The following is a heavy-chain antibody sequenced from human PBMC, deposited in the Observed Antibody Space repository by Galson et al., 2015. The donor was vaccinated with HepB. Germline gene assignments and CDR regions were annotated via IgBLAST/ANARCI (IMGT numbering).Heavy chain of an antibody. CDR1: GFTFSSYA. J-gene: IGHJ5*02. CDR3: VKGIKRITMVRGAPPRFDP. CDR2: ISSNGGST. D-gene: IGHD3-10*01. V-gene: IGHV3-64D*06. Sequence: SLRLSCAASGFTFSSYAMHWVRQAPGKGLEYVSAISSNGGSTYYADSVKGRFTISRDNSKNTLYLQMSSLRAEDTAVYYCVKGIKRITMVRGAPPRFDPWGQGTLVTVSS.